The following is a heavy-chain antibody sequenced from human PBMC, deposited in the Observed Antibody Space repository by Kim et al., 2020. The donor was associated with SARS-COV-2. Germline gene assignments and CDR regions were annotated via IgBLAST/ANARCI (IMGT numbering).Heavy chain of an antibody. V-gene: IGHV3-30*18. CDR2: ISYDGSNK. Sequence: GGSLRLSCAASGFTFSSYGMHWVRQAPGKGLEWVAVISYDGSNKYYADSVKGRFTISRDNSKNTLYLQMNSLRAEDTAVYYCAKALLVVPAATKYYYYG. CDR1: GFTFSSYG. J-gene: IGHJ6*01. D-gene: IGHD2-2*01. CDR3: AKALLVVPAATKYYYYG.